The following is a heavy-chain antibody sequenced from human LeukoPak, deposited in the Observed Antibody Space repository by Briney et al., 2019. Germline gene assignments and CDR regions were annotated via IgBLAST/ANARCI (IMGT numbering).Heavy chain of an antibody. CDR3: ARDLSLGYYYGSGSYYKPHAFDI. Sequence: APVKVSCKASGYTLTGYYMHWVRQAPGQGLEWMGWINPNSGGTNYAQKFQGRVTMTRDTSISTAYMELSRLRSDDTAVYYCARDLSLGYYYGSGSYYKPHAFDIWGQGTMVTVSS. J-gene: IGHJ3*02. V-gene: IGHV1-2*02. CDR1: GYTLTGYY. CDR2: INPNSGGT. D-gene: IGHD3-10*01.